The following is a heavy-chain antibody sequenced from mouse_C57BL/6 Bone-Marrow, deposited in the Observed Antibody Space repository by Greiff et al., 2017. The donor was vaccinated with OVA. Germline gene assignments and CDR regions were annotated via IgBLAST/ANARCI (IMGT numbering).Heavy chain of an antibody. Sequence: EVMLVESGGGLVKPGGSLKLSCAASGFTFRDYGMHWVRQAPEKGLEWVAYISSGSSTIYYADTVKGRFTISRDNAKNTLFLQMTSLRSEDTAMYYCAGRSYYDGSPYFDYWGQGTTLTVSS. V-gene: IGHV5-17*01. D-gene: IGHD1-1*01. J-gene: IGHJ2*01. CDR3: AGRSYYDGSPYFDY. CDR1: GFTFRDYG. CDR2: ISSGSSTI.